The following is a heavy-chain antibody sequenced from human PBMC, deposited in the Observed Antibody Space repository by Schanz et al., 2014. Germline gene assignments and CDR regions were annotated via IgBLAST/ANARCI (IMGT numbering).Heavy chain of an antibody. Sequence: QVQLVQSGAEVKKPGASVKVSCKASGYTFTSYGINWVRQAPGQGLEWMGWISAYNGNTNYAQKLQGRVTMTTDTSTDTAYMELRSLRSEDTAVYYCASSGAGYSSSWDFDYWGQGTLVTVSS. D-gene: IGHD6-13*01. CDR3: ASSGAGYSSSWDFDY. J-gene: IGHJ4*02. V-gene: IGHV1-18*01. CDR2: ISAYNGNT. CDR1: GYTFTSYG.